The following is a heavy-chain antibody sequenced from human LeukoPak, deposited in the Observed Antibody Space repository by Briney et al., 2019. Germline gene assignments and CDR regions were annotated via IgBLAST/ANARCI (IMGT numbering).Heavy chain of an antibody. CDR2: ISAYKGDT. V-gene: IGHV1-18*01. CDR3: ARESSSGYVFLL. D-gene: IGHD3-22*01. Sequence: ASVKVSCKTSGYTFSNYGIAWVRQAPGQGFEWMGWISAYKGDTIYAQKFQGRVTMTTDTSTTTAYMELRSLRSEDTAVYYCARESSSGYVFLLWGQGTLVTVSS. CDR1: GYTFSNYG. J-gene: IGHJ4*02.